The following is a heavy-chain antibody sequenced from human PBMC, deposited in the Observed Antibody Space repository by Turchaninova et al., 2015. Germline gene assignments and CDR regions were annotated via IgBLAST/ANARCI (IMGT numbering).Heavy chain of an antibody. CDR1: GLTFRNLW. Sequence: GSLRLSCAVSGLTFRNLWMNWVRQTPGKGLEWIGLIRSNVNGGTTDYTAPVKGRFTISRDDSKNTLFLQMNSLRTDDTGIYYCSTDPPMTRVRYSDLWGRGALVTVSS. D-gene: IGHD2-21*02. V-gene: IGHV3-15*01. CDR3: STDPPMTRVRYSDL. CDR2: IRSNVNGGTT. J-gene: IGHJ2*01.